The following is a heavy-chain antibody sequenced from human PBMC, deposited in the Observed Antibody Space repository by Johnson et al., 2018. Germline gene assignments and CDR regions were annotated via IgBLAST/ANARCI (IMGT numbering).Heavy chain of an antibody. CDR3: ARDGYRSGWHDAFDI. Sequence: QVQLVESGGGLVKPGGSLRLSCAASGFTFSDYYMSWIRQAPGKGLEWVSYISSSGSPIYYADSVKGRLPISRDNAKNSLYLQKNSLRAEDTAVYYCARDGYRSGWHDAFDIWGQGTMVTVSS. D-gene: IGHD6-19*01. J-gene: IGHJ3*02. CDR1: GFTFSDYY. CDR2: ISSSGSPI. V-gene: IGHV3-11*01.